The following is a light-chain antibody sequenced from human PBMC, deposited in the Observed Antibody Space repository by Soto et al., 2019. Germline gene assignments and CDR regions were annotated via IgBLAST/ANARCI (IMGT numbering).Light chain of an antibody. Sequence: TQSPSSLSASVGDRVTITCQASQDIGNYLNWHQQKPGKAPKLLIYDASNLEPGVPFRFSGRGSGTDFTFTINSLQPEDLATYYCQQYVDLPYTFGQGTKLEIK. V-gene: IGKV1-33*01. CDR3: QQYVDLPYT. CDR2: DAS. CDR1: QDIGNY. J-gene: IGKJ2*01.